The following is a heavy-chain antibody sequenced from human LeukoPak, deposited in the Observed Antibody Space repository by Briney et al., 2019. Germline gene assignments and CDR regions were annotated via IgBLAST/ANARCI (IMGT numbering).Heavy chain of an antibody. Sequence: GASVKVSCKASGYTFTGYYMHWVRQAPGQGLEWMGWINPNSGDTNYAQKFQGRVTMTRVTSISTTYLELRGLTSDDSAAYFCARDQAARPYFYYYMDVWGEGTTVTVSS. CDR1: GYTFTGYY. J-gene: IGHJ6*03. V-gene: IGHV1-2*02. CDR2: INPNSGDT. CDR3: ARDQAARPYFYYYMDV. D-gene: IGHD6-6*01.